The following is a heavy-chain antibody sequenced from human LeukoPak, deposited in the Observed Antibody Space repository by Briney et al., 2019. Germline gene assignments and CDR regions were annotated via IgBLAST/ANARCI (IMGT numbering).Heavy chain of an antibody. D-gene: IGHD3-10*01. CDR2: INPSGGST. V-gene: IGHV1-46*01. CDR1: GYTFTSYY. CDR3: ARYDAPSYGSGLWYFDL. Sequence: GASVKVSCKASGYTFTSYYMHWVRQAPGQGLEWMGIINPSGGSTSYAQKFQGRVTMTRDTSTSTVYMELSSLRSEDTAVYYCARYDAPSYGSGLWYFDLWGRGTLVTVSS. J-gene: IGHJ2*01.